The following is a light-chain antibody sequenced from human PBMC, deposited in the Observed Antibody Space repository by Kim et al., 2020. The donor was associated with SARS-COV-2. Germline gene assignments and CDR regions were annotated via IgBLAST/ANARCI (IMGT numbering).Light chain of an antibody. CDR2: GAS. V-gene: IGKV3-20*01. Sequence: LSPGDRATLSGRASQSVYSNYLAWYQQKPGQALRLLIYGASSRATGIPDRFSGSGSGTDFTLTISRLEPEDFAVYFCQQYGRLITFGLGTRLEIK. J-gene: IGKJ5*01. CDR1: QSVYSNY. CDR3: QQYGRLIT.